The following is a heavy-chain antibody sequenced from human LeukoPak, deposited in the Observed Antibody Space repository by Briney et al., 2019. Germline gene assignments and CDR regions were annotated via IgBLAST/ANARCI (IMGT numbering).Heavy chain of an antibody. Sequence: GGSLRLSCAASRFTFNSYEMNWLRQAPGKGLEWVSYISSSGSTIYYAHSVKGRFTISRDNAKNSLYLQMNSLRAEDTAVYYCARDGNIAMPIFDYWGPGTLVTVSS. CDR1: RFTFNSYE. J-gene: IGHJ4*02. V-gene: IGHV3-48*03. CDR3: ARDGNIAMPIFDY. CDR2: ISSSGSTI. D-gene: IGHD5-18*01.